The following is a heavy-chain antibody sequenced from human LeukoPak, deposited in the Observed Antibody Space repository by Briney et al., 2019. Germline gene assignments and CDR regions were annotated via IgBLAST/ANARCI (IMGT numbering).Heavy chain of an antibody. CDR3: ASAGTPYSSGWYVPRDYYYYGMDV. J-gene: IGHJ6*02. Sequence: GASVKVSCKASGGTFSSYAISWVRQAPGQGLEWMGGIIPIFGTANYAQKFQGRVTITADESTSTAYMELSSLRSEDTAVYYCASAGTPYSSGWYVPRDYYYYGMDVWGQGTTVTVSS. D-gene: IGHD6-19*01. V-gene: IGHV1-69*13. CDR1: GGTFSSYA. CDR2: IIPIFGTA.